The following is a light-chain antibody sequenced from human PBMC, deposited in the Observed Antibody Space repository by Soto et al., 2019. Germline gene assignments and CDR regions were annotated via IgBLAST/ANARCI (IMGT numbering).Light chain of an antibody. CDR1: QSVSSSY. V-gene: IGKV3-20*01. CDR2: GAS. CDR3: QQYGSSPLLP. J-gene: IGKJ3*01. Sequence: EIVLTQSPGTLSLSPGERATLSCRASQSVSSSYLAWYQQKPGQAPRLLIYGASSRSTGIPDRFSGSGSGTDFTLTISRLAPEDFAVYYCQQYGSSPLLPFGPGTKVDIK.